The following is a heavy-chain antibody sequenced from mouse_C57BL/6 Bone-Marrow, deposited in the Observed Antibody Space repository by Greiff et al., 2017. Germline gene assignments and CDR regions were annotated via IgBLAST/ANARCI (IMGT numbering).Heavy chain of an antibody. CDR3: ARGPGLDY. V-gene: IGHV3-6*01. Sequence: EVQLQQSGPGLVKPSQSLSLTCYVTGYSITSGYYWNWIRQFPGNKLEWMGYISYDGSNNYNPSLKNRISITRDTSKNQFFLKLNAVTTEDTATYYCARGPGLDYWGQGTTLTVSS. CDR2: ISYDGSN. CDR1: GYSITSGYY. J-gene: IGHJ2*01.